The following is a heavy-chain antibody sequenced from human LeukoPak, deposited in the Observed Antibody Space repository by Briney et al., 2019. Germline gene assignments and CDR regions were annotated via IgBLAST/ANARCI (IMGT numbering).Heavy chain of an antibody. Sequence: ASVKVSCKASGYTFTSYGISWVRQAPGQGLEWMGWISAYNGNTNYAQKLQGRVTMTTDTSTSTAYMELRSLRSDDTAVYYCARKGGIARPPYLYYYIDVWGKGTTVTVSS. D-gene: IGHD6-6*01. CDR1: GYTFTSYG. V-gene: IGHV1-18*01. CDR3: ARKGGIARPPYLYYYIDV. J-gene: IGHJ6*03. CDR2: ISAYNGNT.